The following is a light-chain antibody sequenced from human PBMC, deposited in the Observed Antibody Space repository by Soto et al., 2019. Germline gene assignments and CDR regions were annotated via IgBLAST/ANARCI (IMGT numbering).Light chain of an antibody. J-gene: IGLJ2*01. Sequence: QSVLTQPPSVSGAPVQRVTISFTGSSSNIGAGYDVHWYQQLPGTAPKLLIYGNSNRPSGVPDRFSGSKSGTSASLAITGLQAEDEADYYCQSYDSSLSGHVVFGGGTKLTVL. CDR3: QSYDSSLSGHVV. CDR1: SSNIGAGYD. V-gene: IGLV1-40*01. CDR2: GNS.